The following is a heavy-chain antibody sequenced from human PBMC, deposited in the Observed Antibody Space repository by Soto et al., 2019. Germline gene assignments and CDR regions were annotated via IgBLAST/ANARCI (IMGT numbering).Heavy chain of an antibody. Sequence: ASVKVSCKASGYTFISYGISWVRQAPGQGLEWMGWISVYNANTNYAQKFQGRVTMTTDTSTSTAYMELGSLRSDDTAVYYCARARTPYGDYDAFDIWGQGTMVTVSS. J-gene: IGHJ3*02. CDR3: ARARTPYGDYDAFDI. V-gene: IGHV1-18*04. D-gene: IGHD4-17*01. CDR1: GYTFISYG. CDR2: ISVYNANT.